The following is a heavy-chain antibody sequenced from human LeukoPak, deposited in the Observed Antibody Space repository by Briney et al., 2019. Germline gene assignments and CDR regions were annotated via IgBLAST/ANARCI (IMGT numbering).Heavy chain of an antibody. CDR2: ISSSGGST. CDR1: GFTFSSHV. Sequence: GGSLRLSCAASGFTFSSHVMTWVRQAPGKGLEWVSAISSSGGSTYYADSVKGRFTISRDNSKNTLYLQMNSLRAEDTAVYYCAKTVSGTLNSSGYWGQGTLVTVSS. V-gene: IGHV3-23*01. J-gene: IGHJ4*02. D-gene: IGHD1-20*01. CDR3: AKTVSGTLNSSGY.